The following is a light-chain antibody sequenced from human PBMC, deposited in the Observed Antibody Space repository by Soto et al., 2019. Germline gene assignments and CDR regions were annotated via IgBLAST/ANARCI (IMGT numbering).Light chain of an antibody. CDR2: DAS. CDR1: QSVSSY. CDR3: QQRSNWPPGLT. Sequence: EIVLTQSPATLSLSPGERATLSFRASQSVSSYLAWYQQKPGQAPRLLIYDASNRATGIPARFSGSGSGTDFTLTISSLEPEDFAVYYCQQRSNWPPGLTFGQGTRLEIK. V-gene: IGKV3-11*01. J-gene: IGKJ5*01.